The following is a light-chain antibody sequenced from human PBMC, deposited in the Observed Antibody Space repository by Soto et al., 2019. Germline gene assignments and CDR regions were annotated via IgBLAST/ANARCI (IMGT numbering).Light chain of an antibody. Sequence: DIQMTQSPSTLSASVGDRVTITCRASQSISSWLAWYQQKPGKAPKLLIYKASSLESGVPSRFSGSGSGTEFPLTISSLQPDDFATYYCQQYNSYPTFGGGTKLQIK. CDR2: KAS. J-gene: IGKJ4*01. CDR1: QSISSW. V-gene: IGKV1-5*03. CDR3: QQYNSYPT.